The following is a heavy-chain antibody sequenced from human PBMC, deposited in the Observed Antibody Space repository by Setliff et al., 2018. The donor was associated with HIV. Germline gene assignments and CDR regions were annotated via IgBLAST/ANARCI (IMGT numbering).Heavy chain of an antibody. Sequence: TSETLSLTCIVSGDSIGSGGDFWWAWIRQPPGKGQEWIGSIYATGETFYKPSLKSRLSISVDTSKNQFSLKLTSMTVADTALYYCARQKGRRLWAFDSWGQGTLVTVSS. CDR2: IYATGET. D-gene: IGHD3-16*01. J-gene: IGHJ4*02. V-gene: IGHV4-39*01. CDR3: ARQKGRRLWAFDS. CDR1: GDSIGSGGDF.